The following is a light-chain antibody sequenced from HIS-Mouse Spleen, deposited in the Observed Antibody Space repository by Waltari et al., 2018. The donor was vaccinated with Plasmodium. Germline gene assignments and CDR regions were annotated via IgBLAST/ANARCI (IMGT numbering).Light chain of an antibody. V-gene: IGKV3-15*01. Sequence: EIVMTQSPATLSVSPGERATLSCRASQSVSSNLAWYQQKPDQAPRLLIYGASTRATGIPASFSGSGSGTEFTLTISSLQSEDFAVYYCQQYNNWSFTFGPGTKVDIK. CDR1: QSVSSN. CDR2: GAS. CDR3: QQYNNWSFT. J-gene: IGKJ3*01.